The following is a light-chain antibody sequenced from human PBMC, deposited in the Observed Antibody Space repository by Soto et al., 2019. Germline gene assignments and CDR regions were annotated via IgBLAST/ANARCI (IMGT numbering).Light chain of an antibody. CDR3: QQRYAWPPIS. Sequence: EIVLTQSPATLSLSPGERATLSCRASRSVRSYLAWYQQKPCKAPRLLIYDASNRAAGIPARFSGSGSETDVSLTISNLEPEDFAVYYVQQRYAWPPISFGQGTRLEIK. V-gene: IGKV3-11*01. CDR1: RSVRSY. J-gene: IGKJ5*01. CDR2: DAS.